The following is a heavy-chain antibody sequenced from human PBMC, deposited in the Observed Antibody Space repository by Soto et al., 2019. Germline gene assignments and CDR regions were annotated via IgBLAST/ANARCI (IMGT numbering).Heavy chain of an antibody. CDR3: ARAQKVGDGDFYYYGMDV. J-gene: IGHJ6*02. CDR1: GGSISSGDYY. CDR2: IYYSGST. V-gene: IGHV4-30-4*01. D-gene: IGHD3-10*01. Sequence: SETLSLTCTVSGGSISSGDYYWSWIRQPPGKGLEWIGYIYYSGSTYYNPSLKSRVTISVDTSKNQFSLKLSSVTAADTAVYYCARAQKVGDGDFYYYGMDVCGQGTTVTVSS.